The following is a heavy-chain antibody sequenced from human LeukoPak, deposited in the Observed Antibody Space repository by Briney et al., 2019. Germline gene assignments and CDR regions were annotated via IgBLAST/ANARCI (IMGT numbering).Heavy chain of an antibody. Sequence: PGGSLRLSCAASGFTFSSYWMSWVRQAPGKGLEWVANIKQDGSEKYYVDSVKGRFTISRDNAKNSLYLQMNSLRAEDTAVYYRARVGGTRYYYYYGMDVWGQGTTVTVSS. D-gene: IGHD1-7*01. J-gene: IGHJ6*02. CDR1: GFTFSSYW. CDR3: ARVGGTRYYYYYGMDV. CDR2: IKQDGSEK. V-gene: IGHV3-7*01.